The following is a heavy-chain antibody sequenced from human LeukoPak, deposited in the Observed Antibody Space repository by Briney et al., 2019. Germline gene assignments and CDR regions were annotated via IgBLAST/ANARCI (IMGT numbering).Heavy chain of an antibody. Sequence: SETLSLTCTVSGGSISSSSYYWGWIRQPPGKGLAWIGSIYYSGSTYYNPSLKSRVTISVDTSKNQFSLKLSSVTAADTAVYYCARIEMATINAFDIWGQGTMVTVSS. J-gene: IGHJ3*02. CDR1: GGSISSSSYY. D-gene: IGHD5-24*01. V-gene: IGHV4-39*01. CDR3: ARIEMATINAFDI. CDR2: IYYSGST.